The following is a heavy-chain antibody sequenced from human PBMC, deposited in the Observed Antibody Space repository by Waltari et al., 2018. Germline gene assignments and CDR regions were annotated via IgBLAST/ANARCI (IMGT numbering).Heavy chain of an antibody. V-gene: IGHV4-39*07. CDR3: ARGGYYYDTLGDS. Sequence: LQLQESGPGLVKASETLSLNCTVSDDSTRYSSYFWGWIRQPPGKGLEWIGSGYISGTTYYNPSLKGRVTMSLETSKNQFSLKLKSVTAADTAVYYCARGGYYYDTLGDSWGQGTLVTVSS. D-gene: IGHD3-22*01. J-gene: IGHJ5*01. CDR1: DDSTRYSSYF. CDR2: GYISGTT.